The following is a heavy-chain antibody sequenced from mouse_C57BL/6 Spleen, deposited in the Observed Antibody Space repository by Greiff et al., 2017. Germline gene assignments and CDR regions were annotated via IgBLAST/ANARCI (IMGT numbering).Heavy chain of an antibody. J-gene: IGHJ3*01. V-gene: IGHV1-80*01. D-gene: IGHD2-3*01. CDR2: IYPGDGDT. CDR3: ATRWLPSWFAY. CDR1: GYAFSSYW. Sequence: QVQLQQSGAELVKPGASVKISCKASGYAFSSYWMNWVKQRPGKGLEWIGQIYPGDGDTNYNGKFKGKATLTADKSSSTAYMQLSSLTSEDAAVYFCATRWLPSWFAYWGQGTLVTVSA.